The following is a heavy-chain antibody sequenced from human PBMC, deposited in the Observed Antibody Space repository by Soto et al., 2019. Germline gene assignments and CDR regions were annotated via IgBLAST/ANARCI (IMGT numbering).Heavy chain of an antibody. J-gene: IGHJ4*02. CDR3: ARVRYVTISAAGLFDY. Sequence: QVQLVESGGGVVQPGRSLRLSCAASGFTFSTYAMHWVRQAPGKGLEWVAVISYDGSNNYYADSVKGRFTISRDNSKNTLNLQMNSLRAEDTAVYYCARVRYVTISAAGLFDYWGQGALVTVSS. V-gene: IGHV3-30-3*01. CDR1: GFTFSTYA. CDR2: ISYDGSNN. D-gene: IGHD6-13*01.